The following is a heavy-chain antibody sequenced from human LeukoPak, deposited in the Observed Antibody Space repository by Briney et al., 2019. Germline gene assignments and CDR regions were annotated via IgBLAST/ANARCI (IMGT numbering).Heavy chain of an antibody. Sequence: GGFLRLSCAASGFTFSSYGMSWVRQAPGKGLEWVSAISGSGGSTYYADSVKGRFTISRDNSKNTLYLQMNSLRAEDTAVYYCAKGRGWEASYYYYYMDVWGKGTTVTISS. CDR1: GFTFSSYG. CDR2: ISGSGGST. V-gene: IGHV3-23*01. J-gene: IGHJ6*03. D-gene: IGHD1-26*01. CDR3: AKGRGWEASYYYYYMDV.